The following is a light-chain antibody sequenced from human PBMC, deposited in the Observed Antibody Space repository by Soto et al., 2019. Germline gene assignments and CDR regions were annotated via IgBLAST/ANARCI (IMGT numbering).Light chain of an antibody. CDR2: HAS. J-gene: IGKJ1*01. Sequence: DIQLTQSPSTLPASVGDRVTITCRASQSISNWLAWYHQKPGTAPKLLIYHASTLESGVPSRFSGSGSGTEFTLTISSLQPEDFATYYCQQYNSYPWTFGQGTKGDNK. V-gene: IGKV1-5*01. CDR1: QSISNW. CDR3: QQYNSYPWT.